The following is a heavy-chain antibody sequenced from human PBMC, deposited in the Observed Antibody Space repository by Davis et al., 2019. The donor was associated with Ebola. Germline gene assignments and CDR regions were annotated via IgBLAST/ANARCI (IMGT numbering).Heavy chain of an antibody. CDR3: ARAREHGDYLGYFDS. D-gene: IGHD4-17*01. V-gene: IGHV3-66*01. CDR1: GFTVRTNY. J-gene: IGHJ4*02. CDR2: LYPGGAT. Sequence: GGSLRLSCVVSGFTVRTNYMSWVRQAPGKGLEWVAILYPGGATYYADSVQGRFTISRDNSKSTLFLQMDSLRAEDTAVYYCARAREHGDYLGYFDSWGQGTLVTVSS.